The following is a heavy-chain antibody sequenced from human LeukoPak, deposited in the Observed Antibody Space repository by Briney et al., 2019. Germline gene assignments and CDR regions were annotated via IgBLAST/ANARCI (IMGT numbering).Heavy chain of an antibody. CDR2: IIPIFGTA. D-gene: IGHD5-12*01. Sequence: ASVKVSCKASGYTFTSYAMHWVRQAPGQRLEWMGGIIPIFGTANYAQKFQGRVTITADESTSTAYMELSSLRSEDTAVYYCASSPRMVAHFDYWGQGTLVTVSS. J-gene: IGHJ4*02. CDR1: GYTFTSYA. V-gene: IGHV1-69*13. CDR3: ASSPRMVAHFDY.